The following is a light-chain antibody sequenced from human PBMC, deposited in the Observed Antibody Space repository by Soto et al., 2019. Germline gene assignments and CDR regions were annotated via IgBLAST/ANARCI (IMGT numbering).Light chain of an antibody. V-gene: IGLV1-40*01. J-gene: IGLJ1*01. CDR3: TSWGI. CDR1: TSNIGAPYD. Sequence: QPVLTQPPSVSGAPGQRVSISCTGSTSNIGAPYDVHWYQHLPGTAPKLLIYGDNNRPSGVPDRFSGSKSGTSASLAITRLQAEDEADYYCTSWGIFGPGTKLTVL. CDR2: GDN.